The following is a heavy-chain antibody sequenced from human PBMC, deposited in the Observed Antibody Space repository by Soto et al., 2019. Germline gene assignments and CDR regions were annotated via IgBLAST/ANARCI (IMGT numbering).Heavy chain of an antibody. CDR3: ARHHRYSSGGDHFDY. CDR1: GYDFGSYW. J-gene: IGHJ4*02. Sequence: GESLKISCKGSGYDFGSYWIGWVRQMPGKGLEWMGIIWPGDSDTRYSPSFQGQVTISIDKSIRTAYLQWGSLKASDTAMYYCARHHRYSSGGDHFDYWGQGTLVTVSS. CDR2: IWPGDSDT. D-gene: IGHD6-19*01. V-gene: IGHV5-51*01.